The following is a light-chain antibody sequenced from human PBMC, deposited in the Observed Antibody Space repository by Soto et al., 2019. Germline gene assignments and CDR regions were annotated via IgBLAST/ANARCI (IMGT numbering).Light chain of an antibody. CDR2: DAS. V-gene: IGKV3-11*01. Sequence: EVVLTQSPATLSLSPVERATLSCMASQSVSSYLAWYQQKPGQAPRLLIYDASNRATGIPARFSGSGSGTDFTLTISSLEPEDFAVYYCQQRSNWPPDFGQGTRLEIK. CDR1: QSVSSY. J-gene: IGKJ5*01. CDR3: QQRSNWPPD.